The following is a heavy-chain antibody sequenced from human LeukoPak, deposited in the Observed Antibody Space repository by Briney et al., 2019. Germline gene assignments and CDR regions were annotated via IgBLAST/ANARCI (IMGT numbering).Heavy chain of an antibody. J-gene: IGHJ4*02. V-gene: IGHV4-34*01. CDR2: INHSGIT. CDR1: GGSFSGYY. CDR3: ARGRTQYSPTYYYGSGSYKVRYFDY. D-gene: IGHD3-10*01. Sequence: TSETLSLTCAVYGGSFSGYYWSWIRQPPGKGLEWLGEINHSGITKYNPSLKSRVTISLDRSKNQFSLKLSSVTAADTAVYYCARGRTQYSPTYYYGSGSYKVRYFDYWGQGTLVTVSS.